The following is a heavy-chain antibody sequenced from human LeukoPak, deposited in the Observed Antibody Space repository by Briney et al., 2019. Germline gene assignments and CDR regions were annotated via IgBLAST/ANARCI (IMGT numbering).Heavy chain of an antibody. CDR2: IYYSGST. Sequence: TSETLSLTCTGSGGSMSNYYWSWIRQPPGKGLEWIGYIYYSGSTNYNPSLKSRVTISVDTSKNQFSLRLSSVTAADTAVYYCTRTTMLTWFDPWGQGTLVTVSS. CDR1: GGSMSNYY. V-gene: IGHV4-59*01. D-gene: IGHD3-10*02. CDR3: TRTTMLTWFDP. J-gene: IGHJ5*02.